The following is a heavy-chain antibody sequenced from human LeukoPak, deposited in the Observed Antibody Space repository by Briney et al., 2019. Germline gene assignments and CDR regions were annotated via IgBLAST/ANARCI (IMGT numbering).Heavy chain of an antibody. V-gene: IGHV3-30*18. CDR3: AKDRTYYYGSGSYYNGDAFDI. Sequence: GRSLRLSCAASGFTFSSYGMHWVRRAPGKGLEWVAVISYDGSNKYYADSVKGRFTISRGNSKNTLYLQMNSLRAEDTAVYYCAKDRTYYYGSGSYYNGDAFDIWGQGTMVTVSS. CDR1: GFTFSSYG. J-gene: IGHJ3*02. D-gene: IGHD3-10*01. CDR2: ISYDGSNK.